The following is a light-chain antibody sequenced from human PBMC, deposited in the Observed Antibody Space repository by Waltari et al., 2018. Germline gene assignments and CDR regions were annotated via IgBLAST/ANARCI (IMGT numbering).Light chain of an antibody. CDR2: SAS. Sequence: DIQLAQSPSFLSASVGDRVTITCRASQDIKTFLAWYQQRPGKAPKLLISSASTLQSGVPSRFSGGGSGTEFTLTISNLQPEDFATYYCQQPTGYLFTFGQGTRLDIK. V-gene: IGKV1-9*01. CDR1: QDIKTF. CDR3: QQPTGYLFT. J-gene: IGKJ5*01.